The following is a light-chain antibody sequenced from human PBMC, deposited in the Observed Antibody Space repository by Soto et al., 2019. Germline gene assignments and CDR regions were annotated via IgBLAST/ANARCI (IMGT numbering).Light chain of an antibody. CDR3: QSYDSSLSGWV. CDR1: SSNIGAGYE. CDR2: GNS. V-gene: IGLV1-40*01. J-gene: IGLJ3*02. Sequence: QLVLTQPPSVSGAPGQRVTISCTESSSNIGAGYEVHWYQQLPGTAPKLLIYGNSNRPSGVPDRFSGSKSGTSASLAITGLQAEDEADYYCQSYDSSLSGWVFGGGTKVTVL.